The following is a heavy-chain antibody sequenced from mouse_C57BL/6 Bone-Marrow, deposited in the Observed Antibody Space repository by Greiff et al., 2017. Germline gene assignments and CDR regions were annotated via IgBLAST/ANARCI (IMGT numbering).Heavy chain of an antibody. J-gene: IGHJ2*01. CDR2: ISDGGSYT. CDR1: GFTFSSYA. CDR3: ARGPLYYFDY. Sequence: EVKLVESGGGLVKPGGSLKLSCAASGFTFSSYAMSWVRQTPEKRLEWVATISDGGSYTYYPDNVKGRFTISRDNAKNYLYLQMSHLKSEDTAMYYCARGPLYYFDYWGQGTTLTVSS. V-gene: IGHV5-4*03.